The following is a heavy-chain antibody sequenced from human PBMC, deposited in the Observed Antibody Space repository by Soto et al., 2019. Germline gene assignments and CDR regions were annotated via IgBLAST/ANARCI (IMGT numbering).Heavy chain of an antibody. D-gene: IGHD5-18*01. Sequence: GGSLRLSCAASGFIFSSYGMSWVRQAPGKGLEWVSTISGSGAGTFYADSVKGRFIISRDNSKNTLYLQMNSLRGEDTAVYYCATWLTDQGFEYWGQGTLVTVSS. CDR2: ISGSGAGT. V-gene: IGHV3-23*01. J-gene: IGHJ4*02. CDR1: GFIFSSYG. CDR3: ATWLTDQGFEY.